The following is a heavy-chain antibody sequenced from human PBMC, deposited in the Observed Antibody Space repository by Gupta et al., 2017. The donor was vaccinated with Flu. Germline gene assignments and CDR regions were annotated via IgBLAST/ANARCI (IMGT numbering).Heavy chain of an antibody. D-gene: IGHD3-22*01. CDR3: ARGPRDYYDSSGYYADFDY. CDR1: GYTFPSYA. Sequence: QVQLVQSGAEVKKPGASVKVSCKAFGYTFPSYAINWVRQATGQGLEWMGWMNPNSGNTGYAQKFQGRVTMTRNTSISTAYMELSSLRSEDTTVYYCARGPRDYYDSSGYYADFDYWGQGTLVTVSS. CDR2: MNPNSGNT. J-gene: IGHJ4*02. V-gene: IGHV1-8*01.